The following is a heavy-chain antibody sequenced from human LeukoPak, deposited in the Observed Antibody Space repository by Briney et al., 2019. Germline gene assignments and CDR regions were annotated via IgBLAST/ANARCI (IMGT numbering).Heavy chain of an antibody. Sequence: GGSLRLSCAASGFTFSSYNMNWVRQAPGKGLEWVSSISSFSRYIYYADSVKGRFTISRDNARNSLYLQMNSLRVEDTAVYYCARTRAGIQAGFDYWGQGTLVTVSS. CDR1: GFTFSSYN. J-gene: IGHJ4*02. V-gene: IGHV3-21*01. CDR2: ISSFSRYI. CDR3: ARTRAGIQAGFDY. D-gene: IGHD1-1*01.